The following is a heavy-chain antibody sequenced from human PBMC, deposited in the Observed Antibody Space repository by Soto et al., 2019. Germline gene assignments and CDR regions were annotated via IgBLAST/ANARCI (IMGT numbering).Heavy chain of an antibody. Sequence: GGSLRLSCAASGFTFSDFGMHWVRQVPGKGLEWVSIIWRDGSEEYYADSVKGRFAISRDNSKNTLYLRMDSLRPEDTAVYYCARDWIAGTAFRGYLDYWGPGTLVTVSS. CDR2: IWRDGSEE. CDR3: ARDWIAGTAFRGYLDY. V-gene: IGHV3-33*01. D-gene: IGHD1-7*01. J-gene: IGHJ4*02. CDR1: GFTFSDFG.